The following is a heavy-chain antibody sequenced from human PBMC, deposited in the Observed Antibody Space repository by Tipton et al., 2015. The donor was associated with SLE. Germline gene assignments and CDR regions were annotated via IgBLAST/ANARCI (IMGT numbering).Heavy chain of an antibody. J-gene: IGHJ6*02. CDR2: ISGSGGST. CDR3: AKDAADSGSYFYYYYGMDV. CDR1: GFTFSSYG. V-gene: IGHV3-23*01. Sequence: SLRLSCAGSGFTFSSYGMSWVRQAPGKGLEWVSTISGSGGSTYYADSVKGRFTISRDNSKNTLYLQMNSLRAEDTAVYYCAKDAADSGSYFYYYYGMDVWGQGTTVTVSS. D-gene: IGHD1-26*01.